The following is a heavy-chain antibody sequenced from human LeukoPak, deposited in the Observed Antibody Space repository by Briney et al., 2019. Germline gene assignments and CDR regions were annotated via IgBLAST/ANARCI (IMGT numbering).Heavy chain of an antibody. CDR1: GFTFSSYA. Sequence: GGSLRLSCAASGFTFSSYAMSWVRQAPGKGLEWVSAISGSGGSTYYADSVKGRFTISRDNSKNTLYLQMNSLRAEDTAVYYCAKGPQWLRHDEYYFDYWGQGTLVTVSS. CDR2: ISGSGGST. V-gene: IGHV3-23*01. D-gene: IGHD5-12*01. CDR3: AKGPQWLRHDEYYFDY. J-gene: IGHJ4*02.